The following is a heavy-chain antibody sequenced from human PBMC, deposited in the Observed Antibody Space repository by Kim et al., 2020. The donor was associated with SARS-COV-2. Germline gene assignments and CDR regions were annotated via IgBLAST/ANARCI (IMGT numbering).Heavy chain of an antibody. J-gene: IGHJ6*02. CDR2: IKQDGSEK. V-gene: IGHV3-7*01. CDR3: ARRNYVRAYYYGMDV. D-gene: IGHD1-7*01. CDR1: GFTFSSYW. Sequence: GGSLRLSCAASGFTFSSYWMSWVRQAPGKGLEWVANIKQDGSEKYYVDSVKGRFSISRDNAKNSLYLQMNSLRAEDTAVYYCARRNYVRAYYYGMDVWGQGTTVTVSS.